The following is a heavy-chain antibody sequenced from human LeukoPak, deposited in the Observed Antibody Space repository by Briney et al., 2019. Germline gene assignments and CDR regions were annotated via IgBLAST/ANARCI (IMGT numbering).Heavy chain of an antibody. J-gene: IGHJ4*02. CDR1: GGSISSGDYY. CDR2: IFYSGST. CDR3: ARTLPGGLFDY. Sequence: SQTLSLTCTVSGGSISSGDYYWSWIRQPPGKGLEWIGYIFYSGSTNYNPSLKSRVTMSLDTSKNQFSLKLNSVTAADTAVYYCARTLPGGLFDYWGQGTLVTVTS. V-gene: IGHV4-30-4*01. D-gene: IGHD3-16*01.